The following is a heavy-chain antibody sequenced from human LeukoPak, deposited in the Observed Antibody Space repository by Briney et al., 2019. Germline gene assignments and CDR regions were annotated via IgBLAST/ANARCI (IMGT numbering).Heavy chain of an antibody. CDR1: GYTFTRYY. CDR3: ARRGYDILTGYYTNFDY. Sequence: APVKVSCKASGYTFTRYYMHWVRHAPGQRLEWMGWINPNSGGTNYAQKFQGRVTMTRDTSISTAYMELSRLRSDDTAVYYCARRGYDILTGYYTNFDYWGQGTLVTVSS. D-gene: IGHD3-9*01. CDR2: INPNSGGT. V-gene: IGHV1-2*02. J-gene: IGHJ4*02.